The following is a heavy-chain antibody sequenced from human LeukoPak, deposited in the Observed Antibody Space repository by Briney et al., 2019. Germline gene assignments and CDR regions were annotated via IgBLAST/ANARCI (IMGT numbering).Heavy chain of an antibody. J-gene: IGHJ4*02. CDR1: GLTFSDYY. Sequence: GGSLRLSCAASGLTFSDYYMSWVRQSPTKGLEWVANIKQDGSERYYADSVKGRFTISRDNAKNSLSLQMNNLRVEDTAVYYCARAGSHWHYVYWGQGTVVTVSS. D-gene: IGHD3-10*01. V-gene: IGHV3-7*01. CDR3: ARAGSHWHYVY. CDR2: IKQDGSER.